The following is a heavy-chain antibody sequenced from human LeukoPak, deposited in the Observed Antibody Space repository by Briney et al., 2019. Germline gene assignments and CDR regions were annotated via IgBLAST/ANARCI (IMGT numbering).Heavy chain of an antibody. CDR2: SSGDGGST. V-gene: IGHV3-43*02. D-gene: IGHD6-13*01. CDR1: GFTFYDYA. CDR3: AKDVSLGYSSSWYGY. Sequence: GGSLSLSXAASGFTFYDYAMHWLGQAPGNGLEWVSLSSGDGGSTYYADSVEGRFTISRDNSKNSLSLQMNSLRTEDTALYYCAKDVSLGYSSSWYGYWGQGTLVTVSS. J-gene: IGHJ4*02.